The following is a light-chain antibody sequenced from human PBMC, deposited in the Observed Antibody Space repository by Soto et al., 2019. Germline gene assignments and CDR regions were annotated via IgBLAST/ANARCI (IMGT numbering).Light chain of an antibody. J-gene: IGLJ1*01. V-gene: IGLV2-14*01. CDR3: SSYSSRGTLV. CDR2: EVT. Sequence: QSALTQPASVSGSPGQSITISCAGSSGDVGAFNSVSWYQHHPGKAPKLLISEVTNRPSGLPHRFSGSKSGNTASLTISGLQPEDEAYYYCSSYSSRGTLVLGTGTKVTVL. CDR1: SGDVGAFNS.